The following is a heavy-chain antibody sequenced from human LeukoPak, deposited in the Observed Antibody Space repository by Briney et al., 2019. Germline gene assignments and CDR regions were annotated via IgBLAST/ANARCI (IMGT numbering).Heavy chain of an antibody. D-gene: IGHD3-22*01. CDR2: ISSSGSTI. J-gene: IGHJ4*02. CDR1: GFTFSDYY. CDR3: ARELSSGYYYVD. V-gene: IGHV3-11*04. Sequence: GGSLRLSCAASGFTFSDYYMNWLRQAPGKGLEWVSYISSSGSTIFYADSVKGRFTISRDNDKNSLYLKMNSLRAEDTAVYYCARELSSGYYYVDWGQGTLVTVSS.